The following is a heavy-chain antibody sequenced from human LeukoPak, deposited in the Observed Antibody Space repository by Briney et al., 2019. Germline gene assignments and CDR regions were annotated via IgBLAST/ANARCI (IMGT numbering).Heavy chain of an antibody. V-gene: IGHV1-2*02. CDR3: ARGDPPRFGVVTYVHDY. CDR1: GYTFTGYY. J-gene: IGHJ4*02. Sequence: GASVKVSCKASGYTFTGYYMHWVRQAPGQGLEWMGWINPNSGGTNYAQKFQGRVTMTRDTSISTAYMELSRLRSDDTAVYYCARGDPPRFGVVTYVHDYWGQGTLVTVSS. D-gene: IGHD3-3*01. CDR2: INPNSGGT.